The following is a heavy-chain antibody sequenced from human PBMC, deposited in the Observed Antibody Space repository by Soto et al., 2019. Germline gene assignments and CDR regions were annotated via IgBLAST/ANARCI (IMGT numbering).Heavy chain of an antibody. CDR3: ARLEGLATISYYFDC. CDR1: DDSINSAKYY. CDR2: VYYRGNA. V-gene: IGHV4-39*01. D-gene: IGHD3-9*01. J-gene: IGHJ4*02. Sequence: QLQLQESGPGLVKPSETLSLTCSVSDDSINSAKYYWGWIRQPPGQGLEWIGSVYYRGNAYYNPSLQTRVTISLDKSKGQFSLKLNSVTAADSAVYFCARLEGLATISYYFDCWGPGALVTVSS.